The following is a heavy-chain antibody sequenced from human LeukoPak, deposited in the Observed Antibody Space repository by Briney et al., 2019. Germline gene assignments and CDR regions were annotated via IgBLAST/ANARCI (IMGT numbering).Heavy chain of an antibody. Sequence: GGSLRLSCAAPGFTVSSNYMSWVRQAPGKGLEWVSVIYSGGSTYYADSVKGRFTISRDNSKNTLYLQMNSLRAEDTAVYYCAGGLDTGYYYYYGMDVWGQGTTVTVS. CDR1: GFTVSSNY. D-gene: IGHD3-9*01. J-gene: IGHJ6*02. CDR2: IYSGGST. V-gene: IGHV3-66*02. CDR3: AGGLDTGYYYYYGMDV.